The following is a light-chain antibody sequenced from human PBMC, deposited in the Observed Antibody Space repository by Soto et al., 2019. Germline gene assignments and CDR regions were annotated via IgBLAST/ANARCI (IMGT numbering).Light chain of an antibody. V-gene: IGKV3-11*01. J-gene: IGKJ1*01. CDR1: QSISTF. CDR3: QQRSNWPRT. Sequence: EIVLTQSPATLSLSPGERATLSCRASQSISTFLAWFQQKPGQAPRLLIYDTPNRATGIPARFSGSGSGTDFTLTIDSLEPEDFAVYYCQQRSNWPRTFGQGTKVDIK. CDR2: DTP.